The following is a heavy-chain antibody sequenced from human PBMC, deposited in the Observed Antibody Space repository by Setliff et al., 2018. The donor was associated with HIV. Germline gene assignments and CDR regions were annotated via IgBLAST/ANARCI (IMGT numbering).Heavy chain of an antibody. Sequence: SETLSLTCTVSGGSITGHYWSWIRQPPGKGLEWIGYIHYSGSSNYNPSLKSRVTISVDTSKNQFSLNLSSVTAADTAVYYCARCAYDSSGSFGYFGPWGQGTQVTVSS. V-gene: IGHV4-59*08. CDR2: IHYSGSS. CDR3: ARCAYDSSGSFGYFGP. CDR1: GGSITGHY. J-gene: IGHJ5*02. D-gene: IGHD3-22*01.